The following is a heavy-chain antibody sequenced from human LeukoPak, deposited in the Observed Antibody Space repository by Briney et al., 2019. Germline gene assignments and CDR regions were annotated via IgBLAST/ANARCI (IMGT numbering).Heavy chain of an antibody. CDR2: IYYSETT. J-gene: IGHJ6*03. V-gene: IGHV4-39*01. D-gene: IGHD5/OR15-5a*01. CDR3: ARQVSDYYYYYIDV. CDR1: GGSISSSGYY. Sequence: SETLSLTCTVSGGSISSSGYYWDWVRRPPGKGLEWIGSIYYSETTYYNPSLRSRATISVDTSKSQFSLNLRSVTAADTAVYYCARQVSDYYYYYIDVWGRGTAVTVSS.